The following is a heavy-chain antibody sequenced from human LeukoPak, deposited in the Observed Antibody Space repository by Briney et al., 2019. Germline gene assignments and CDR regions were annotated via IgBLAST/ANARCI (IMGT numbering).Heavy chain of an antibody. J-gene: IGHJ3*02. CDR3: ARPLSYYPEDLSAFDI. CDR2: ISAYNGNT. V-gene: IGHV1-18*01. D-gene: IGHD3-10*01. Sequence: GASVKVSCKASGYTFTSYGISWVRQAPGQGLEWMGWISAYNGNTNYAQKLQGRVTMTTDTSTSTAYMELRSLRSDDTAVYYCARPLSYYPEDLSAFDIWGQGTMVTVSS. CDR1: GYTFTSYG.